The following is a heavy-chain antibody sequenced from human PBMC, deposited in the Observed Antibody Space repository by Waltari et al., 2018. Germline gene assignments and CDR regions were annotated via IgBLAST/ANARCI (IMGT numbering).Heavy chain of an antibody. D-gene: IGHD3-10*01. J-gene: IGHJ2*01. CDR2: ITIGGDTT. CDR1: GFTFNTHH. V-gene: IGHV3-23*01. Sequence: EVQLLESGGGLVQPGGSLRLSCVASGFTFNTHHLTWVRQAPGGGPEGVSSITIGGDTTTYADSGKGRFAISRDNSKGSLFLQMNSLRGDDTAIYYCARVPRGYWFFDLWGRGTPVTVSS. CDR3: ARVPRGYWFFDL.